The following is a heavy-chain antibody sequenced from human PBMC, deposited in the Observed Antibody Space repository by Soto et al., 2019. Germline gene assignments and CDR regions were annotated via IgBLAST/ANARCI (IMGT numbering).Heavy chain of an antibody. CDR2: IYYSGST. CDR3: ARESPYGSYMDV. D-gene: IGHD4-17*01. J-gene: IGHJ6*03. Sequence: SETLSPTCTVSGGSISSYYWSWIRQPPGKGLEWIGYIYYSGSTNYNPSLKSRVTISVDTSKNQFSLKLRSVTAADTAVYYCARESPYGSYMDVWGKGTTVTVSS. V-gene: IGHV4-59*01. CDR1: GGSISSYY.